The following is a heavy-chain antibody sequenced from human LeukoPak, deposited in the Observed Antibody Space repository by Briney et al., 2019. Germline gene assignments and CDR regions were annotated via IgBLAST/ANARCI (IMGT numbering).Heavy chain of an antibody. CDR2: ISYDGSNK. J-gene: IGHJ4*02. D-gene: IGHD6-19*01. CDR1: GFIFSTYS. Sequence: GGSLRLSCAASGFIFSTYSMDWVRQAPGKGLEWVAVISYDGSNKYYADSVKGRFTISRDNSKNTLYLQMNSLRAEDTAVNYCAKDSSGPDYWGQGTLVTVSS. V-gene: IGHV3-30*18. CDR3: AKDSSGPDY.